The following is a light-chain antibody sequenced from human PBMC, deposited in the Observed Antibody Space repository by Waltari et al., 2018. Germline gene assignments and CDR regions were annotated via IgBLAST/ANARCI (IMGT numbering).Light chain of an antibody. J-gene: IGLJ2*01. CDR1: DSNFGTGYD. CDR2: SNS. V-gene: IGLV1-40*01. Sequence: QSVLTQPPSVSGAPGQRVTLSCTGTDSNFGTGYDVHWYQKFPGTAPKLLIYSNSNRPSGVPDRFSGSRSGTSASLTITGLQAEDEADYYCQAYDKSLSSVVFGGGTKVTVL. CDR3: QAYDKSLSSVV.